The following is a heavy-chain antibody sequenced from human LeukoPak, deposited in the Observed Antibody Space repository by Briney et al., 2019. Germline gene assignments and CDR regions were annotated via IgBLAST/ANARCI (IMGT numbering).Heavy chain of an antibody. CDR3: ARAKRTGYSSSWYWFDP. Sequence: GGSLRLSCAASGFTFSSYSMNWVRQAPGKGLEWVSSISSSSSYIYYADSVKGRFTISRDNAKNSLYLQMNSLRAEDTAVYYCARAKRTGYSSSWYWFDPWGQGTLVTVSS. V-gene: IGHV3-21*01. J-gene: IGHJ5*02. D-gene: IGHD6-13*01. CDR2: ISSSSSYI. CDR1: GFTFSSYS.